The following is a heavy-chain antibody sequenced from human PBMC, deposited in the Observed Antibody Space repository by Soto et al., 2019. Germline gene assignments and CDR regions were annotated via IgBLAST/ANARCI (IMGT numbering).Heavy chain of an antibody. Sequence: QVQLVQSGAEVKQPGSSVKVSCKASGGTFSSYSINWVRQAPGQGLEWMGEIIPIFGTANYAQKFQGRVTITADESTSTAYMELSCLSSEDTAVYYCARDGGRHSGGIDYWGQGTLVTVSS. CDR2: IIPIFGTA. CDR1: GGTFSSYS. J-gene: IGHJ4*02. V-gene: IGHV1-69*01. CDR3: ARDGGRHSGGIDY. D-gene: IGHD1-26*01.